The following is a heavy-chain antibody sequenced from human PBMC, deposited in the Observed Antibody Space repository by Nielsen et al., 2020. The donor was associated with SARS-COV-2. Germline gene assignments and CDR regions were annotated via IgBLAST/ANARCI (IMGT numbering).Heavy chain of an antibody. CDR1: GGSFSGED. D-gene: IGHD1-1*01. Sequence: SERRSLTCAVYGGSFSGEDGSWIRQPPGKGLEWIGEINHSGSTNYNPSLKSRVTISVDTSKNQFSLKLSSVTAAYTAVYYCASGRGTTGTPDFYYYGMDVWGQGPPVTVSS. CDR3: ASGRGTTGTPDFYYYGMDV. J-gene: IGHJ6*02. CDR2: INHSGST. V-gene: IGHV4-34*01.